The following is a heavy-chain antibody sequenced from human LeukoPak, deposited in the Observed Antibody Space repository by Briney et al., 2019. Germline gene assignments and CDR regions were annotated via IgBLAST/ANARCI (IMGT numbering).Heavy chain of an antibody. CDR1: GFSLSTRGVG. CDR2: IYWDDDK. D-gene: IGHD6-13*01. CDR3: AHTRESSWPLDY. V-gene: IGHV2-5*02. Sequence: SGPTLVKPTQTLTLTCTFSGFSLSTRGVGVGWIRQPPGKALEWLALIYWDDDKRHSPSLKSRLTITKDTSKNQVVLTMTNMDPVDTATYYCAHTRESSWPLDYWGQGILVTVSS. J-gene: IGHJ4*02.